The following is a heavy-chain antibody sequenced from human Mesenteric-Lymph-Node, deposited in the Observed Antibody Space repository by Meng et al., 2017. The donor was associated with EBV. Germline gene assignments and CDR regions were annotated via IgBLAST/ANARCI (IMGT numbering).Heavy chain of an antibody. J-gene: IGHJ5*02. CDR1: GGSFSGYY. D-gene: IGHD3-22*01. Sequence: QVQLQQWGAGLLKPSEXLSLTCAVYGGSFSGYYWSWIRQPPGKGLELIGEINHSGSTNYNPSLKSRVTISVDTSKNQFSLKLSSVTAADTAVYYCARRRMVTMIVVVITDWFDPWGQGTLVTVSS. V-gene: IGHV4-34*01. CDR2: INHSGST. CDR3: ARRRMVTMIVVVITDWFDP.